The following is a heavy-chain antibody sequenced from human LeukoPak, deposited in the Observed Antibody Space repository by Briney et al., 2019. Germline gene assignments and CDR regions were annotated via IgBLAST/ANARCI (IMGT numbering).Heavy chain of an antibody. V-gene: IGHV3-30-3*01. CDR1: GFXFSDYA. Sequence: GGSLRLSCAASGFXFSDYALHWVRQAPGKGVEWGAGMSYDGSTKLYADTVKGRFSISRDDSKSVLFLQMDCLGPEDTAVYYCARADWGGQGTLVTVSS. CDR3: ARADW. J-gene: IGHJ4*02. D-gene: IGHD2-21*01. CDR2: MSYDGSTK.